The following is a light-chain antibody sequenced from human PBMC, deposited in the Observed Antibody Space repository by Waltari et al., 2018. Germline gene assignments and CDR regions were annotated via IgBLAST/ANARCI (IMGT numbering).Light chain of an antibody. CDR1: SSDVGGYNY. J-gene: IGLJ1*01. Sequence: QSALTQPPSASGSPGHSVTISCTGTSSDVGGYNYVSWYQQHPGKAPKLMIYEVSKRPSGVPSCFSCSKFGKTASLSGPWLQAGDESDYYCSSYAGSNNYVFGTGTKVTVL. V-gene: IGLV2-8*01. CDR3: SSYAGSNNYV. CDR2: EVS.